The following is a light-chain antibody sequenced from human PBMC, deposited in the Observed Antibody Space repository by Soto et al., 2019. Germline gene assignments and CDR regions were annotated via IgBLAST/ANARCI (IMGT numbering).Light chain of an antibody. V-gene: IGKV3-20*01. CDR1: QSISSN. CDR3: QQYGSSPVT. CDR2: GAS. Sequence: EIVMTQSPATLSVSPGGRASLSWMASQSISSNLPWYQQKPGQAPRLLIYGASTRATGIPDRFSGSGSGTDFTLTVGRLEPEDFAVYFCQQYGSSPVTFGQGTRLEIK. J-gene: IGKJ5*01.